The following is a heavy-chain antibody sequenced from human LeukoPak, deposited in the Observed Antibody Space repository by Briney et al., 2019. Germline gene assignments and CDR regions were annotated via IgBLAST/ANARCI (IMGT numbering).Heavy chain of an antibody. Sequence: GGSLRLSCAASGFSFSSYAMSWVRQAPGKGLEWVSAISGSGGSTYYADSVKGRFTISRDNSKNTLYLQMNSLRAEDTALYYCAKDIGSGSYYNFDYWGQGTLVTVSS. V-gene: IGHV3-23*01. D-gene: IGHD3-10*01. CDR1: GFSFSSYA. CDR2: ISGSGGST. CDR3: AKDIGSGSYYNFDY. J-gene: IGHJ4*02.